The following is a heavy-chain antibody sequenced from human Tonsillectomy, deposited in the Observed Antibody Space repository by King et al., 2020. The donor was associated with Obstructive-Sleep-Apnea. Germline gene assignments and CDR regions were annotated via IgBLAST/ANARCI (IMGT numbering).Heavy chain of an antibody. Sequence: VQLVESGGGLVQPGGSLRLSCAASGFTFSSYDMSWVRQAPGKGLEWVSAMSARGGSTNYADSVKGRFTISRDNSKNTLYLQMNSLRAEDTAVYYCANWPPEWRYFDWSRFDYWGQGTLVTVSS. CDR1: GFTFSSYD. CDR2: MSARGGST. D-gene: IGHD3-9*01. CDR3: ANWPPEWRYFDWSRFDY. V-gene: IGHV3-23*04. J-gene: IGHJ4*02.